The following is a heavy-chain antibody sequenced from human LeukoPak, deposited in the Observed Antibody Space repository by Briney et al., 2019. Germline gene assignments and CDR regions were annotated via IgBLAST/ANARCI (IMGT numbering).Heavy chain of an antibody. CDR2: INSDGSWT. CDR3: VSFYETY. V-gene: IGHV3-74*01. CDR1: GNYW. D-gene: IGHD2/OR15-2a*01. Sequence: GGSLRLSCVASGNYWMHWVRQGPGKGLVWVSHINSDGSWTSYADSVQGRFPISKDNAKNTVYLQMNSLRAEDTAVYYCVSFYETYWGRGTLVIVSS. J-gene: IGHJ4*02.